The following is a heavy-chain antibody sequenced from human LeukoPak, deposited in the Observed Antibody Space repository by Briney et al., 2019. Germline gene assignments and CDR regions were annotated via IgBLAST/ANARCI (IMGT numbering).Heavy chain of an antibody. V-gene: IGHV3-23*01. Sequence: GGSLRLSCVVSGITLSNYAMSWVRQAPGKGLEWVSAICGSGGSTYYADSVKGRFTISRDNSKNTLYLQMNSLRVDDTAVYYCAKSRARRDGSSGSVDCWGQGTLVTVSS. CDR3: AKSRARRDGSSGSVDC. CDR2: ICGSGGST. D-gene: IGHD3-22*01. J-gene: IGHJ4*02. CDR1: GITLSNYA.